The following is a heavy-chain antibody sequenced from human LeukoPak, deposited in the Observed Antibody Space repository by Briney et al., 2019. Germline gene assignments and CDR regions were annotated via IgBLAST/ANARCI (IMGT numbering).Heavy chain of an antibody. CDR1: GGSISSSSYY. Sequence: SETLSLTCTVSGGSISSSSYYWGWIRQPPGKGLEWIGSIYYSGSTYYNPSLKSRVTISVDTSKNQFSLKLSSVTAADTAVYYCVSPLGYGGYASARVDYWGQGTLVTVSS. CDR3: VSPLGYGGYASARVDY. V-gene: IGHV4-39*07. CDR2: IYYSGST. J-gene: IGHJ4*02. D-gene: IGHD5-12*01.